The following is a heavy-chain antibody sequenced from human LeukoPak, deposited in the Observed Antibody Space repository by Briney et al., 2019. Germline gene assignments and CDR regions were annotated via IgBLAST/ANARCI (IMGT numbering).Heavy chain of an antibody. CDR3: AGSRAITLPIDY. J-gene: IGHJ4*02. Sequence: ASVKVSCKASGYTFTSYGISWVRQAPGQRLEWMRWISAYNGNTNYRQKLQGRVTMTTDTSTSTAYMELRSLRSDDTAVYYCAGSRAITLPIDYWGQGTLVTVSS. D-gene: IGHD1-26*01. CDR1: GYTFTSYG. CDR2: ISAYNGNT. V-gene: IGHV1-18*01.